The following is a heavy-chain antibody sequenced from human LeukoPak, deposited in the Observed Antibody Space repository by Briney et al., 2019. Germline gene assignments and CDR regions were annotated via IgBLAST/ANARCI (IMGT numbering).Heavy chain of an antibody. J-gene: IGHJ3*02. Sequence: ASVKVSCKASGYTFTSYDINWVRQVTGQGLEWMGWMNPNSGNTGYAQKFQGRVTMTEDTSTDTAYMELSSLRSEDTAVYYCATTLRFLEWSHDAFDIWGQGTMVTVSS. CDR1: GYTFTSYD. V-gene: IGHV1-8*01. D-gene: IGHD3-3*01. CDR2: MNPNSGNT. CDR3: ATTLRFLEWSHDAFDI.